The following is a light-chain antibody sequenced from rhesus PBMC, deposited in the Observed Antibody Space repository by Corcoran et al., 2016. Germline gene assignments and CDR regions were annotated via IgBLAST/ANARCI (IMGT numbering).Light chain of an antibody. CDR2: GAS. Sequence: QVILTQSPATLSLSPGERATLSCRASQSVSSYLAWYQPKPGQAPRLLIYGASSRATGIPDRVSGSGAGTDFTLTISSLEPEDVGVYHCYQHSSGYSFGQGTKVEIK. CDR3: YQHSSGYS. CDR1: QSVSSY. J-gene: IGKJ2*01. V-gene: IGKV3-10*01.